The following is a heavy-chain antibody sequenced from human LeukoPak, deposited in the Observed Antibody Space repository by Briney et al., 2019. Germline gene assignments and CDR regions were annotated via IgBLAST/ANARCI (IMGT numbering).Heavy chain of an antibody. D-gene: IGHD6-13*01. Sequence: SETLSLTCAVYGGSFSGYYWSWIRQPPGKGLEWIGEINHSGSTNYNPSLKSRVTISVDTSKNQFSLKLSSVTAADTAVYYCARDIAAAGTLLDYWGQGTLVTVSS. V-gene: IGHV4-34*01. CDR1: GGSFSGYY. CDR3: ARDIAAAGTLLDY. CDR2: INHSGST. J-gene: IGHJ4*02.